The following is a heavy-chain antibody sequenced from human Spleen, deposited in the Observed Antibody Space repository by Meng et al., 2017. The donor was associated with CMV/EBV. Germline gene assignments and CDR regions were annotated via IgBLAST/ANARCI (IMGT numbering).Heavy chain of an antibody. CDR3: ARALTAVAGTTLYYYYGMDV. CDR1: GYTFTSYD. Sequence: ASVKVSCKASGYTFTSYDINWVRQATGQGLEWMGWMNPNSGNTGYAQKFQGRVTITRNTSISTAYMELSSLRSEDTAVYYCARALTAVAGTTLYYYYGMDVWGQGTTVTVSS. J-gene: IGHJ6*02. CDR2: MNPNSGNT. V-gene: IGHV1-8*01. D-gene: IGHD6-19*01.